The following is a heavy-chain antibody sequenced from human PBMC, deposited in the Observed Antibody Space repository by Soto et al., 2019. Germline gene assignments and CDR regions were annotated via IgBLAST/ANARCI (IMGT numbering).Heavy chain of an antibody. Sequence: PSETLSLTCSLSSGSMSGYYWYWIRQPPGKGLEWIGYIYYSGSTNYNPSLKSRVTISVDTSKNQFSLKLSSVTAADTAVYYCARAGDYDFWSGYSNDAFDIWGQGTMVTVSS. J-gene: IGHJ3*02. CDR1: SGSMSGYY. D-gene: IGHD3-3*01. CDR3: ARAGDYDFWSGYSNDAFDI. CDR2: IYYSGST. V-gene: IGHV4-59*01.